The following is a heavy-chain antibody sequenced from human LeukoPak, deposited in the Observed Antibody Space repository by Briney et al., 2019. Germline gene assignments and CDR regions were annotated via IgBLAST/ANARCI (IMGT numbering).Heavy chain of an antibody. CDR3: ARDLAYYYYKSSVYYGNPIDY. V-gene: IGHV3-21*01. Sequence: GGSLRLSCAASGFTFSSYSMNWVRQAPGKGLEWVSSINSSSGYIYYADSVKGGFTISTDNAKNTLYLQMNSLRAEETALYYCARDLAYYYYKSSVYYGNPIDYWGQGTLVTVSS. CDR1: GFTFSSYS. J-gene: IGHJ4*02. CDR2: INSSSGYI. D-gene: IGHD3-22*01.